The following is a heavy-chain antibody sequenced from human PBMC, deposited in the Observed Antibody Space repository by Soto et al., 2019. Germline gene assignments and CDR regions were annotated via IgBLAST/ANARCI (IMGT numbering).Heavy chain of an antibody. J-gene: IGHJ4*02. CDR2: ISGSGGST. V-gene: IGHV3-23*04. D-gene: IGHD3-9*01. CDR1: GGTFSSYA. CDR3: ARRLVLDY. Sequence: VQLVQSGAEVKKPGSSVKVSCKASGGTFSSYAISWVRQAPGKGLEWVSAISGSGGSTYYADSVKGRFTISRDNSKNTLYLQMNSLRAEDTAVYYCARRLVLDYWGQGTLVTVSS.